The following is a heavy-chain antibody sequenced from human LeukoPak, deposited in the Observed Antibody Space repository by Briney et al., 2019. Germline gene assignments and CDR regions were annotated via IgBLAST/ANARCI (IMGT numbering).Heavy chain of an antibody. Sequence: GASVKVSCKASGYTFTSYYMHWVRQAPGQGLEWMGNINPSGGSTSYAQKFQGRVTMTRDTSTSTVYMELSSLRSEDTAVYYCARYQDNYYDSSGYWSDFDYWGQGTLVTVSS. D-gene: IGHD3-22*01. CDR3: ARYQDNYYDSSGYWSDFDY. V-gene: IGHV1-46*01. CDR2: INPSGGST. J-gene: IGHJ4*02. CDR1: GYTFTSYY.